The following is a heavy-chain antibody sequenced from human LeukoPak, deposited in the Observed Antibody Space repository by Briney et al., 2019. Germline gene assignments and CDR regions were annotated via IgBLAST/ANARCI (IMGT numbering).Heavy chain of an antibody. Sequence: GGSLRLSCAASGFTFSSYGMHWVRQAPGKGLEWVAVIWYDGNNKYYADSVKGRFTISRDNSKNTLYLQMNSLRAEDTAVYYCARGGVRWYFDYSGQGTLVTVSS. V-gene: IGHV3-33*01. CDR2: IWYDGNNK. J-gene: IGHJ4*02. D-gene: IGHD2-15*01. CDR1: GFTFSSYG. CDR3: ARGGVRWYFDY.